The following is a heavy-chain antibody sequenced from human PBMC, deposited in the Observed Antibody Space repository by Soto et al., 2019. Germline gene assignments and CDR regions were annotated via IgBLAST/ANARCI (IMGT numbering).Heavy chain of an antibody. J-gene: IGHJ6*02. V-gene: IGHV1-69*01. CDR3: ARSQGSSTSLAIYYYYYYGMDV. CDR2: IIPIPGTA. CDR1: GGTFGSYA. Sequence: QVQLVQSGAEVKKPGSSVKVSCKASGGTFGSYAISWVRQAPGQGLEWMGGIIPIPGTANYAQKFQGRVTIAADESTSTAYMALSSLRSEETAVYYCARSQGSSTSLAIYYYYYYGMDVWGQGTTVTVSS. D-gene: IGHD2-2*01.